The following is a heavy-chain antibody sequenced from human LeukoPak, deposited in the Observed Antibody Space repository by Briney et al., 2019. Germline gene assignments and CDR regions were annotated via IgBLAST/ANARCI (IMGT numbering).Heavy chain of an antibody. D-gene: IGHD2-21*01. J-gene: IGHJ4*02. CDR3: ARGATSKGDPFDY. CDR2: IYYSGST. V-gene: IGHV4-39*07. Sequence: PSETLSLTCTVSGSSISSSSYYWGWIRQPPGKGLEWIGSIYYSGSTYYNPSLKSRVTISVDTSKNQFSLKLSSVTAADTAVYYCARGATSKGDPFDYWGQGTLVTVSS. CDR1: GSSISSSSYY.